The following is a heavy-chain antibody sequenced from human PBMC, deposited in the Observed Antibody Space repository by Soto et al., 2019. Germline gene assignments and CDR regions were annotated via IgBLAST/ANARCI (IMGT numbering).Heavy chain of an antibody. Sequence: QVQLVQSGAEVKKPGSSVKVSCKASGGTFSSYAISWVRQAPGQGLEWMGGIIPIFGTANYAQKFQVRVTITADESTSTAYMELSSLRSEDTAVYYCARGHYYGSGSSPYNWFDPWGQGTLVTVSS. D-gene: IGHD3-10*01. CDR1: GGTFSSYA. CDR2: IIPIFGTA. J-gene: IGHJ5*02. CDR3: ARGHYYGSGSSPYNWFDP. V-gene: IGHV1-69*01.